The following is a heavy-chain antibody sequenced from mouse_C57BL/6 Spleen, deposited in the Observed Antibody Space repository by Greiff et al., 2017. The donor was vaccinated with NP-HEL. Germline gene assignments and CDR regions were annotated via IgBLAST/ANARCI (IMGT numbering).Heavy chain of an antibody. J-gene: IGHJ3*01. V-gene: IGHV1-53*01. CDR2: INPSNGGT. CDR3: ASYYYGSTSWFAY. D-gene: IGHD1-1*01. CDR1: GYTFTSYW. Sequence: VQLQQPGTELVKPGASVKLSCKASGYTFTSYWMHWVKQRPGQGLEWLGNINPSNGGTNYNEKFKSKATLTVDKSSSTAYLQLSSLTSEDSAVYYCASYYYGSTSWFAYWGQGTLVTVSA.